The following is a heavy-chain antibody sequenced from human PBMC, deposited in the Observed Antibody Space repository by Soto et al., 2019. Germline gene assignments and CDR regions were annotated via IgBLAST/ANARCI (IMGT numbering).Heavy chain of an antibody. D-gene: IGHD3-10*01. V-gene: IGHV1-2*04. CDR2: INPNSGGT. Sequence: VSVKVSCKASGYTFTGYYMHWVRQAPGQGLEWMGWINPNSGGTNYAQKFQGWVTMTRDTSISTAYMELGRLRSDDTAVYYCARDATAIITMVRGVNYYYYGMDVWGQGTTVTVSS. CDR3: ARDATAIITMVRGVNYYYYGMDV. J-gene: IGHJ6*02. CDR1: GYTFTGYY.